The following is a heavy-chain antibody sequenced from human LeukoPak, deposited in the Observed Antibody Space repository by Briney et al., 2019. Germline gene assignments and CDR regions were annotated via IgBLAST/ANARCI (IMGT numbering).Heavy chain of an antibody. V-gene: IGHV3-48*04. Sequence: GGSLRLSCAASGFTFSRYAMSWVRQAPGKGLEWVSYISSSGSTMYYADSVKGRFTISRDNAKNSLYLQMNSLRAEDTAVYYCASQYYYDSSGYYFDYWGQGTLVTVSS. J-gene: IGHJ4*02. CDR2: ISSSGSTM. CDR3: ASQYYYDSSGYYFDY. D-gene: IGHD3-22*01. CDR1: GFTFSRYA.